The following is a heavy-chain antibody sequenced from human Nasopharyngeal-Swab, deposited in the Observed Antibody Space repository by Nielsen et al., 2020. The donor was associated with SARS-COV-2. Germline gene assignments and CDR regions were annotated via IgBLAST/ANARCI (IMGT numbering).Heavy chain of an antibody. CDR1: GGSISSSNW. J-gene: IGHJ4*02. Sequence: SETLSLTCAVSGGSISSSNWWSWARPPPGKGLEWIGEIYHSGSTNYNPSLKSRVTISVDKPKNQLSLKLSSVTSADTAVYYCARVRWQWQVKDMKRNDFDYWGQGTLVTVSS. CDR2: IYHSGST. V-gene: IGHV4-4*02. CDR3: ARVRWQWQVKDMKRNDFDY. D-gene: IGHD6-19*01.